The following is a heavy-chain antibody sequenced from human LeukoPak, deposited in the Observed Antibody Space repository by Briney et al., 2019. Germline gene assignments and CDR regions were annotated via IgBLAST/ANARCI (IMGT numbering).Heavy chain of an antibody. CDR2: IYHSGST. CDR3: ANRRDGYGELAI. D-gene: IGHD5-24*01. V-gene: IGHV4-4*02. J-gene: IGHJ4*02. Sequence: PSGTLSLTCDVSGGSISSNNWWIWVRQPPGKGLGWIGQIYHSGSTEYSPSLKSRATISVDKSKNQFSLRLSSVTAADTAMYYCANRRDGYGELAIWGQGTLVTVSS. CDR1: GGSISSNNW.